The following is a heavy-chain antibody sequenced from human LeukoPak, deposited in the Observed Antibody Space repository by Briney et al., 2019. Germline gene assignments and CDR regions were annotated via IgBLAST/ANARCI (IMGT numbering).Heavy chain of an antibody. CDR3: ATVGSSWSFDN. Sequence: GRSLRLSCAASGFTFSSYAMHWVRLGPGKGLEWVAFISYDGSNKYYPDSVKGRFTISRDNSKNTLYLQMNSLRAEDTAVYYCATVGSSWSFDNWGQGTLVTVSS. J-gene: IGHJ4*02. CDR1: GFTFSSYA. CDR2: ISYDGSNK. D-gene: IGHD6-13*01. V-gene: IGHV3-30-3*01.